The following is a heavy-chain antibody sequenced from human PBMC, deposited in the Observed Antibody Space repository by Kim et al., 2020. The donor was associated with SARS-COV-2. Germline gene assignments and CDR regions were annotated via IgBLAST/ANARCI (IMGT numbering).Heavy chain of an antibody. V-gene: IGHV4-34*01. CDR2: INHSGSS. CDR1: GETFSGHY. Sequence: SETLSLTCAVYGETFSGHYWTWIRQPPGKGLEWIGEINHSGSSNYNPSLKSRVTTSVDMSKNQFSLRLTPVTAADTAMYYCARVRVSGSSSYYWALDFWGQGTLVTVSS. D-gene: IGHD6-13*01. CDR3: ARVRVSGSSSYYWALDF. J-gene: IGHJ4*02.